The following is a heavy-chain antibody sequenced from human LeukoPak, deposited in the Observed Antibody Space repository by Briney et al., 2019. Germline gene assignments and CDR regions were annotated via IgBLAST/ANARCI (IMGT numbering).Heavy chain of an antibody. Sequence: PGGSLRLSCAASGFRLSSYWMSWVRQAPGKGLEWVVNIREDGSEKKYVDSVKDRFNIYRDNAKNTLFLQMKSLRVEDSALYYCARDGRGGHNDCWGQRTLVTVSS. CDR2: IREDGSEK. D-gene: IGHD4-23*01. V-gene: IGHV3-7*01. J-gene: IGHJ4*02. CDR1: GFRLSSYW. CDR3: ARDGRGGHNDC.